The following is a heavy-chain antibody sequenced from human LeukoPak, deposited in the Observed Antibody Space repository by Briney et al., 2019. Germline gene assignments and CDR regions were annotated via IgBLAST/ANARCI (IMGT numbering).Heavy chain of an antibody. D-gene: IGHD6-13*01. J-gene: IGHJ4*02. CDR1: GYSISSGYY. Sequence: SETLSLTCAVSGYSISSGYYWGWIRQPAGKGLEWIGSIYHSGSTYYNPSLKSRVTISVDTSKNQFSLKLSSVTAADTAVYYCARRGVGSSSWYIPGSFDYWGQGTLVTVSS. V-gene: IGHV4-38-2*01. CDR3: ARRGVGSSSWYIPGSFDY. CDR2: IYHSGST.